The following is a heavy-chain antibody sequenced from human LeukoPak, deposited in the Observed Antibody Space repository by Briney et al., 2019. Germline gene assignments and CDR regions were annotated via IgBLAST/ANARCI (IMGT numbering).Heavy chain of an antibody. D-gene: IGHD1-26*01. J-gene: IGHJ4*02. CDR3: ARGSIMGATFDYFDY. CDR2: INPNSSGT. Sequence: ASVKVSCKASGYTFNGYYIHWVRQAPGQGLEWMGWINPNSSGTNYAQKFQGRVTMARDTSISTAYMDLSRLRSDDTAVYYCARGSIMGATFDYFDYWGQGTLVTVSS. CDR1: GYTFNGYY. V-gene: IGHV1-2*02.